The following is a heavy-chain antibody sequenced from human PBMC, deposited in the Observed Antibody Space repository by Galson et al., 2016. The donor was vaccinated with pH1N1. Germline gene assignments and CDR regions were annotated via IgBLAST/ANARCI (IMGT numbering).Heavy chain of an antibody. CDR3: ATETGSTGMDV. CDR2: ILPIVGIT. Sequence: SVKVSCKASGGTLSRHTISWVRQAPGQGLEWMGRILPIVGITNYAQKLQGRVTIIADRFTSTVSVELSGLTSDDTAVYYCATETGSTGMDVWDQGTTGTVSS. V-gene: IGHV1-69*02. J-gene: IGHJ6*02. D-gene: IGHD4-11*01. CDR1: GGTLSRHT.